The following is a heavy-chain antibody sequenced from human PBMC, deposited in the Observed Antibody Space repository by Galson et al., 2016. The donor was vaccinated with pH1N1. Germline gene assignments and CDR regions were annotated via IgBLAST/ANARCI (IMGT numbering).Heavy chain of an antibody. CDR1: GGSISSSTYF. CDR2: IYYSGST. D-gene: IGHD6-19*01. Sequence: SETLSLTCTVSGGSISSSTYFWGWIRQPPGKGLEWIGSIYYSGSTNYNPSLKSRVTISVDPSKNQLSLKLSSVTAADTAVYYCARHSTCSSGGYGGIKFDTWGRGALVTVSS. J-gene: IGHJ5*02. CDR3: ARHSTCSSGGYGGIKFDT. V-gene: IGHV4-39*01.